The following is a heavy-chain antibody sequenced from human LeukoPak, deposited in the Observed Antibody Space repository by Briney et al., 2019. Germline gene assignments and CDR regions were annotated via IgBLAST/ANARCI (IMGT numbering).Heavy chain of an antibody. V-gene: IGHV3-21*01. Sequence: GGSLRLSCTASGFTFSSYSMNWVSQAPGKGLEWVSSISSSSSYIYYADSVKGRFTISRDNAKNSLYLQMNSLRAEDTAVYYCASTGDFDWLTRYYYGMDVWGKGTTVTVSS. D-gene: IGHD3-9*01. CDR2: ISSSSSYI. CDR1: GFTFSSYS. CDR3: ASTGDFDWLTRYYYGMDV. J-gene: IGHJ6*04.